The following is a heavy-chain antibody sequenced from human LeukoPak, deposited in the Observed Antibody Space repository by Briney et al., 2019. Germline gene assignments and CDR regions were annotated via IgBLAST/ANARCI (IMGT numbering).Heavy chain of an antibody. J-gene: IGHJ4*02. Sequence: SETLSLTCTVSGGSISSYYWSWIRQPPGKGLEWIGYIYYSGSTNYNPSLKSRVTISVDTPKNQFSLKLSSVTAADTAVYYCARGGVVPAAMFLGYWGQGTLVTVSS. CDR1: GGSISSYY. V-gene: IGHV4-59*01. D-gene: IGHD2-2*01. CDR2: IYYSGST. CDR3: ARGGVVPAAMFLGY.